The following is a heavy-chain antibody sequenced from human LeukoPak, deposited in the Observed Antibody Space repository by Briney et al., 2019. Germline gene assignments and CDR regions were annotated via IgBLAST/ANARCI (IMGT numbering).Heavy chain of an antibody. J-gene: IGHJ4*02. CDR3: LRVDSSRYCPGIDY. CDR1: GGSISSYY. CDR2: IYYSGST. Sequence: PSETLSLTCTVPGGSISSYYWSWIRQPPGKGLEWIGYIYYSGSTNYNPSLKSRVTISVDTSKNQFSLKLSSVTAADTAVYYCLRVDSSRYCPGIDYWGQGTLVTVSS. D-gene: IGHD3-22*01. V-gene: IGHV4-59*01.